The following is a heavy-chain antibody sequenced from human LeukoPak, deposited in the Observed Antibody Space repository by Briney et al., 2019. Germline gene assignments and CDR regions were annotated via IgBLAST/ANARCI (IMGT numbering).Heavy chain of an antibody. J-gene: IGHJ4*02. CDR3: ASTPYYYDSSGYYPFDY. CDR1: GYTFTSYG. CDR2: ISAYNGNT. Sequence: ASVTVSCKASGYTFTSYGISWVRQAPGQGLEWMGWISAYNGNTNYAQKLQGRVTMTTDTSTSTAYMELRSLRSDDTAVYYCASTPYYYDSSGYYPFDYWGQGTLVTVSS. D-gene: IGHD3-22*01. V-gene: IGHV1-18*01.